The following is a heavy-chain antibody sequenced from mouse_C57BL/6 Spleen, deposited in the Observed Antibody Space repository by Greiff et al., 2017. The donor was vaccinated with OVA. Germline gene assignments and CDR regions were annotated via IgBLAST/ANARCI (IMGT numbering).Heavy chain of an antibody. Sequence: DVQLQESGPELVKPGASVKISCKASGYSFTGYYMHWVKQSHGNILDWIGYIYPYNGVSSYNQKFKGKATLTVDKSSSTAYMELRSLTSEDSAVYYCASYDYDGGYWYFDVWGTGTTVTVSS. CDR1: GYSFTGYY. J-gene: IGHJ1*03. CDR3: ASYDYDGGYWYFDV. V-gene: IGHV1-31*01. CDR2: IYPYNGVS. D-gene: IGHD2-4*01.